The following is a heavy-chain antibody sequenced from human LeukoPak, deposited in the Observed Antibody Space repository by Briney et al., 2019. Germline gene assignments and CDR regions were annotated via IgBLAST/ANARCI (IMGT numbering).Heavy chain of an antibody. D-gene: IGHD4-17*01. V-gene: IGHV1-8*01. J-gene: IGHJ6*02. Sequence: ASVKVSCKASGYTFTSYDINWVRQATGQGLEWMGWMNPNSGNTGYAQKFQGRVTMTRNTSISTAYMELSSLRSEDTAVYYCARGGDYGDYLSYYYYYGMDVWGQGTTATVSS. CDR3: ARGGDYGDYLSYYYYYGMDV. CDR2: MNPNSGNT. CDR1: GYTFTSYD.